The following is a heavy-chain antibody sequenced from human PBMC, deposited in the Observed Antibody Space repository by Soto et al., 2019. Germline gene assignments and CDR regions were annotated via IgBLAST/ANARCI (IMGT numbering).Heavy chain of an antibody. V-gene: IGHV3-15*01. D-gene: IGHD6-13*01. CDR3: TTDSSSWYTYFDY. J-gene: IGHJ4*02. CDR2: ITSKTDGGTT. Sequence: GGSLRLSCAASGFSFSNAWMSWVRQAPGKGLEWVGRITSKTDGGTTDYAAPVKGRFTISRDDSKNTLYLQMNSLKTEDTAVYYCTTDSSSWYTYFDYWGQGTLVTVSS. CDR1: GFSFSNAW.